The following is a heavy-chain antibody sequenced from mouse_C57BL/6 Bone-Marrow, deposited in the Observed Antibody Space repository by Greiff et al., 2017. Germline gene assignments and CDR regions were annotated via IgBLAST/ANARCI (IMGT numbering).Heavy chain of an antibody. V-gene: IGHV1-61*01. Sequence: QVQLKQPGAELVRPGSSVKLSCKASGYTFTSYWMDWVKQRPGQGLEWIGNIYPSDSETHYNQKFKDKATLTVDKSSSTAYMQLSSLTSEDSAVYYCARGNYYWYFDVWGTGTTVTVSS. CDR1: GYTFTSYW. CDR2: IYPSDSET. J-gene: IGHJ1*03. CDR3: ARGNYYWYFDV. D-gene: IGHD1-3*01.